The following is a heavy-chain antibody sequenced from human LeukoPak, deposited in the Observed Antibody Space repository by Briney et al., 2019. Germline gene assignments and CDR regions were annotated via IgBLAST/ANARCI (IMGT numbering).Heavy chain of an antibody. Sequence: ASVKVSCKASGYTFTSYYMHWVRLAPGQGLEWMGIINPSGGSTSYAQKFQGRVTMTRDTSTSTVYMELSSLRSEDTAVYYCAREDSNGGNSDAFDIWGQGTMVTVSS. CDR2: INPSGGST. V-gene: IGHV1-46*01. J-gene: IGHJ3*02. CDR1: GYTFTSYY. D-gene: IGHD4-23*01. CDR3: AREDSNGGNSDAFDI.